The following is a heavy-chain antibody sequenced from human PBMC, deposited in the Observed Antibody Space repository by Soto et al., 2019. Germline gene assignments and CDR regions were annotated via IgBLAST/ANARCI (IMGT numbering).Heavy chain of an antibody. CDR3: AGIAARPGMNWFDP. CDR1: GYTFTSYA. Sequence: ASVKVSCKASGYTFTSYAMHWVRQAPGQRLEWMGWINAGNGNTKYPQKFQGRVTITRDTSANTAYMELSSLRSEDTAVYYCAGIAARPGMNWFDPWGQGTLVTVSS. D-gene: IGHD6-6*01. CDR2: INAGNGNT. V-gene: IGHV1-3*01. J-gene: IGHJ5*02.